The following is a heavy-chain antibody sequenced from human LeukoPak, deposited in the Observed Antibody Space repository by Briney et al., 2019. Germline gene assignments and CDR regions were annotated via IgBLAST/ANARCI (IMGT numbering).Heavy chain of an antibody. V-gene: IGHV4-30-2*01. Sequence: SATLSLTCTVSGGSISRYSWSWIRQPPAPALEWIGYIYHSGSTYYNPSLKSRVTISVDRSKNQFSLKLSSVTAADTAVYYCARAVMTTVVTPGMTFDYWGQGTLVTVSS. J-gene: IGHJ4*02. D-gene: IGHD4-23*01. CDR2: IYHSGST. CDR3: ARAVMTTVVTPGMTFDY. CDR1: GGSISRYS.